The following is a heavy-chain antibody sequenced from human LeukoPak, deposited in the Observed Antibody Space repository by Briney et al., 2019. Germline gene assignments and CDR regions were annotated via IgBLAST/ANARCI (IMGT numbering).Heavy chain of an antibody. CDR1: GFTVSNNY. J-gene: IGHJ3*02. V-gene: IGHV3-53*01. CDR3: ARGGDIVGTSRSAFDI. D-gene: IGHD1-26*01. Sequence: GGSLRLSCAASGFTVSNNYMSWVRQAPGKGLEWVSLIYSSGSTDYADSVKGRFTISRDNSKNTLYLQMNSLRDEDTVVYYCARGGDIVGTSRSAFDIWGQGTMVTVSS. CDR2: IYSSGST.